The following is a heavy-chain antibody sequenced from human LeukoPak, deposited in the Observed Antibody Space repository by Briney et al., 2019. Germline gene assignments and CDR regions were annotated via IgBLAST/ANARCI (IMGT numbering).Heavy chain of an antibody. CDR2: IRYDGSNK. D-gene: IGHD3-3*01. CDR3: AEDSTISRIY. CDR1: GFTFSSYG. V-gene: IGHV3-30*02. Sequence: GGSLRLSCAASGFTFSSYGMHWVRQAPGKGLEWVAFIRYDGSNKYYADSVKGRFTISRDNSKSTLYLQMNSLRAEDTAVYYCAEDSTISRIYWGQGTLVTVSS. J-gene: IGHJ4*02.